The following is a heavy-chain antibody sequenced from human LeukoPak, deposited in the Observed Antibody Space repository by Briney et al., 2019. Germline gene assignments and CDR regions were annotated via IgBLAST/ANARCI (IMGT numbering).Heavy chain of an antibody. Sequence: SETLSLTCTVSGYSISSGYYWGWIRQPPGKGLEWVGSFYHSGSTYYNPSLKSRVTISVDTSKNQFSLKLRSVTAADTATYYCARGAYYYASSGFFTFHIWGQGTMVTVSS. CDR2: FYHSGST. J-gene: IGHJ3*02. D-gene: IGHD3-22*01. V-gene: IGHV4-38-2*02. CDR3: ARGAYYYASSGFFTFHI. CDR1: GYSISSGYY.